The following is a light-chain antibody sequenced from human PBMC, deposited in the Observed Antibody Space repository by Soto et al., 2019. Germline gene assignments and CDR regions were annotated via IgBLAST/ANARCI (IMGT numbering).Light chain of an antibody. CDR2: GAS. J-gene: IGKJ1*01. V-gene: IGKV3-20*01. CDR3: QQYGSPPQT. Sequence: EIVLTQSPGTLSLSPGARATLSCRASQSVRSSYLAWYQQKHGQAPRLLIYGASSRATGIPDRISGSGSGTDLTITISRLEPEDCEVYYGQQYGSPPQTFGQGTKVDIK. CDR1: QSVRSSY.